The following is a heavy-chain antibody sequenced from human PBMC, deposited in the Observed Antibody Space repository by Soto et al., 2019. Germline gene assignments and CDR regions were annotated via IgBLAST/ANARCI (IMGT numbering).Heavy chain of an antibody. V-gene: IGHV1-69*01. CDR1: GGTFSSYA. CDR3: ARVGPAKLRFFEWPLRYYCMDV. J-gene: IGHJ6*02. CDR2: IIPIFGTA. Sequence: QVQLVQSGAEVKKPGSSVKVSCKASGGTFSSYAISWVRQAPGQGLEWMGGIIPIFGTANYAQKFQGRVTITADESTSTAYMELSSLRSEDTAVYYCARVGPAKLRFFEWPLRYYCMDVWGQVNTVTVSS. D-gene: IGHD3-3*01.